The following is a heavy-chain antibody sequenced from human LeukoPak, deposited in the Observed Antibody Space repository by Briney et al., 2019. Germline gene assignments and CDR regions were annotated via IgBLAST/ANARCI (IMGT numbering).Heavy chain of an antibody. J-gene: IGHJ1*01. V-gene: IGHV3-74*01. CDR1: GFTFSSYW. D-gene: IGHD3-22*01. Sequence: GGSLRLSCAASGFTFSSYWMHWVRQAPGKGLVWVSRIKSDGSTNYADSVKGRFTISRDNAKNTVSLQMNRLRAEDTGVYYCARAPSEIGGYYPEYFRHWGQGTLVTVSS. CDR3: ARAPSEIGGYYPEYFRH. CDR2: IKSDGST.